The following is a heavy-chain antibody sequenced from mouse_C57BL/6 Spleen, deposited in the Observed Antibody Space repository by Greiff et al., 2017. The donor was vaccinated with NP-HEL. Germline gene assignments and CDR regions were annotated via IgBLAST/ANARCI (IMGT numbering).Heavy chain of an antibody. CDR2: IDPSDSYT. V-gene: IGHV1-69*01. J-gene: IGHJ3*01. Sequence: VQLQQSGAELVMPGASVKLSCKASGYTFTSYWMHWVKQRPGQGLEWIGEIDPSDSYTNYNQKFKGKSTLTVDKSSSTAYMQLSSLTSEDSAVYYCASSFAYWGHRTLVTVSA. CDR1: GYTFTSYW. CDR3: ASSFAY.